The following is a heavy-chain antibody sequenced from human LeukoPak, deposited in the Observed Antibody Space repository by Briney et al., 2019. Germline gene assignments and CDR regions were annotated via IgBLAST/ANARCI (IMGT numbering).Heavy chain of an antibody. Sequence: GGSLRLSCAASGFTFSSYAMHWVRQAPGKGLEWVAVISYDGSNKYYADSVKGRFTISRDNSKNTLYLQMNSLRAEDTAVCYCARAEWLTSFDYWGQGTLVTVSS. CDR1: GFTFSSYA. CDR3: ARAEWLTSFDY. D-gene: IGHD6-19*01. V-gene: IGHV3-30*04. CDR2: ISYDGSNK. J-gene: IGHJ4*02.